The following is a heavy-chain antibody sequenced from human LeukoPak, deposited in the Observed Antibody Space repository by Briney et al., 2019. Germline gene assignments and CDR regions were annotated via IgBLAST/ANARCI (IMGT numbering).Heavy chain of an antibody. Sequence: PGGSLRLSCATSGFTFSNFGMNWVRQAPGKGLEWVAFIRYDGSNKYYADSVKGRFTISRDNSKNTLYLQMNSLRAEDTVVYYCAKVPSLDFWSGYFDYWGQGTLVTVSS. J-gene: IGHJ4*02. CDR3: AKVPSLDFWSGYFDY. CDR2: IRYDGSNK. D-gene: IGHD3-3*01. CDR1: GFTFSNFG. V-gene: IGHV3-30*02.